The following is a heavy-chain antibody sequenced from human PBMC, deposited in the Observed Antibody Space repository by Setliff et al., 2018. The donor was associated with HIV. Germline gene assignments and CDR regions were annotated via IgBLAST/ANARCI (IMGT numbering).Heavy chain of an antibody. CDR2: IGTYNGDT. CDR3: ARDRLNVYSSGWGVGY. J-gene: IGHJ4*02. Sequence: GASVKVSCKASGYTFTSSGITWVRQAPGQGLEWMGWIGTYNGDTNYAQKFQGRVTMTTDTSTSTAYMELRSLISDDTAVYYCARDRLNVYSSGWGVGYWGQGTLVTVSS. V-gene: IGHV1-18*01. D-gene: IGHD6-25*01. CDR1: GYTFTSSG.